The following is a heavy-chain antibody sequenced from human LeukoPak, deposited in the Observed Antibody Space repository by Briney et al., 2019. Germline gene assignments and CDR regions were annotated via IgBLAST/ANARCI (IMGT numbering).Heavy chain of an antibody. Sequence: VASVKVSCKASGYTFTSYGISWVRQAPGQGLEWMGGIIPIFGTANYAQKFQGRVTMTEDTSTDTAYMELSSLRSEDTAVYYCATGARYYGRIVYDYWGQGALVTVSS. CDR2: IIPIFGTA. V-gene: IGHV1-69*06. CDR1: GYTFTSYG. J-gene: IGHJ4*02. D-gene: IGHD3-22*01. CDR3: ATGARYYGRIVYDY.